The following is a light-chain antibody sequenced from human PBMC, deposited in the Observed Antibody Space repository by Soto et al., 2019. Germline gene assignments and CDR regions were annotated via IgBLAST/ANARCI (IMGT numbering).Light chain of an antibody. CDR2: GAS. Sequence: EIVMTQSPATLSVSPGERATLSCRASQSVSSNLAWYQQQPGQAPRLLIYGASTRATGIPARFSGSGYGTKFPLTISSRHSEDFAVYSSQHHNNWPRTFGQGPKGEIK. V-gene: IGKV3-15*01. J-gene: IGKJ1*01. CDR1: QSVSSN. CDR3: QHHNNWPRT.